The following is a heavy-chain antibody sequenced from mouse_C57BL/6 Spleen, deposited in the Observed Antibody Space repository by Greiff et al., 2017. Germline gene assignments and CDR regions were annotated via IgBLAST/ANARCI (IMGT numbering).Heavy chain of an antibody. CDR1: GYTFTSYW. D-gene: IGHD2-5*01. CDR2: IDPSDSYT. CDR3: ERAGSSNSCYDAD. J-gene: IGHJ1*03. Sequence: QVQLQQPGAELVRPGTSVKLSCKASGYTFTSYWMPWVKQRPGQGLEWIGVIDPSDSYTNYNQKFKGKATLTVDTSSSTAYMQHSSLTSEDSAVYYCERAGSSNSCYDADWGTGTTVTVSS. V-gene: IGHV1-59*01.